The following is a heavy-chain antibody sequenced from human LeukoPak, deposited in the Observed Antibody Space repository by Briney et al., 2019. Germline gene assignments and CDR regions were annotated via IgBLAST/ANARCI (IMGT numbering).Heavy chain of an antibody. D-gene: IGHD5-24*01. V-gene: IGHV1-46*01. CDR3: ATGKSRDGYNHGSNFDY. Sequence: ASVKVSCKASGYTFTSYYMHWVRQAPGQGLEWMGIINPSGGSTSYAQKFQGRVTMTRDMSTSTVYMELSSLRSEDTAVYYCATGKSRDGYNHGSNFDYWGQGTLVTVSS. CDR2: INPSGGST. CDR1: GYTFTSYY. J-gene: IGHJ4*02.